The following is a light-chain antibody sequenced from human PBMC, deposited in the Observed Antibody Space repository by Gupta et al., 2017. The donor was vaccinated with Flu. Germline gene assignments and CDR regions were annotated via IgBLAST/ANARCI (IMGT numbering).Light chain of an antibody. Sequence: EIVLTQSLALLSLSPGERATLSCRASQSVSSYLAWYQQQPGKAPRLLIYDASNRATGIPARFSGRESGRDCTHTISSLEAEDVAVDYCQQRSNGTLHTFGGGTKVEIK. CDR3: QQRSNGTLHT. CDR2: DAS. J-gene: IGKJ4*01. CDR1: QSVSSY. V-gene: IGKV3-11*02.